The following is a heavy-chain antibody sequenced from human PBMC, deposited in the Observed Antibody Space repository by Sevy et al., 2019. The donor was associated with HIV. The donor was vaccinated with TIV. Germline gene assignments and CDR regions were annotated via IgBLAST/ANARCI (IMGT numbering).Heavy chain of an antibody. Sequence: ASVNVSCKASGYIFSGYYMHWVRQAPGQGLEWMGWINPNTGGTNFAQKFQGRVTMTRDTSISTAYMEVSRLRSDDTAVYYCARDTSVNYFDYWGQGTLVTVSS. D-gene: IGHD2-2*01. CDR3: ARDTSVNYFDY. J-gene: IGHJ4*02. V-gene: IGHV1-2*02. CDR1: GYIFSGYY. CDR2: INPNTGGT.